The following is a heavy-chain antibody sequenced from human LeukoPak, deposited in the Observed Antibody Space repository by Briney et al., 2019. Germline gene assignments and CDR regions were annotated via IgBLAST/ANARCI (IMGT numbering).Heavy chain of an antibody. J-gene: IGHJ4*02. V-gene: IGHV4-34*01. CDR3: ARGVGWTNFDY. CDR2: INHSGST. CDR1: GGSFSGYY. Sequence: PETLSLTCAVYGGSFSGYYWSWIRQPPGKRLEWIGEINHSGSTKYNASLKSRVTISVDTSKNQFSLKLSSVTAADTAVYYCARGVGWTNFDYWGQGTLVTVSS. D-gene: IGHD2-15*01.